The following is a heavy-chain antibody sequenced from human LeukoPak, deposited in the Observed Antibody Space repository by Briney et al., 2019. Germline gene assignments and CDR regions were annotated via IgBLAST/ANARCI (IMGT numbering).Heavy chain of an antibody. CDR3: ARSYQLLSTDAFDI. V-gene: IGHV3-23*01. CDR2: ISGSGGST. CDR1: GLTFSSYA. D-gene: IGHD2-2*01. J-gene: IGHJ3*02. Sequence: GGSLRLSCAASGLTFSSYAMSWVRQAPGRGLPWVSAISGSGGSTYYADSVKGRFTISRDNSKNTLYLQMNSLRAEDTAVYYCARSYQLLSTDAFDIWGQGTMVTVSS.